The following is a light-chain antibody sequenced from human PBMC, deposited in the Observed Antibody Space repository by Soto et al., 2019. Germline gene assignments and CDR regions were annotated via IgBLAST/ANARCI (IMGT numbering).Light chain of an antibody. V-gene: IGKV3-20*01. CDR3: QQYGSSTYT. Sequence: IVFTPSPVSLCLSPRERATLSCRASQSVSNNHLAWYEQKPGQDPRLLIYGASRRATGIPDRFSGSGCGTEFTLTISRLEPEDFAVYYCQQYGSSTYTFGQGTKVDIK. CDR2: GAS. J-gene: IGKJ2*01. CDR1: QSVSNNH.